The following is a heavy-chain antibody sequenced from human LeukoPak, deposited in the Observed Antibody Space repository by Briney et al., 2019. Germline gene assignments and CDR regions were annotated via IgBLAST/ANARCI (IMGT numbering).Heavy chain of an antibody. Sequence: SETLSLTCTVSGGSISSSSYYWGWIRQPPGKGLEWIGSIYYSGSTYYNPSLKSRVTISVDTSKNQFSLKLSSVTAADTAVYYCARHDRDIEHGLSVYGGNSWYFDYWGQGTLVTVSS. CDR3: ARHDRDIEHGLSVYGGNSWYFDY. V-gene: IGHV4-39*01. CDR2: IYYSGST. D-gene: IGHD4-23*01. CDR1: GGSISSSSYY. J-gene: IGHJ4*02.